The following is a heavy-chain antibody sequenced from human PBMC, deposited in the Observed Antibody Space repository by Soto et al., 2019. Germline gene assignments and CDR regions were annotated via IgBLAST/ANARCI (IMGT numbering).Heavy chain of an antibody. CDR3: ARDPRPKLELVRYNWFDP. CDR2: IIPIFGTA. J-gene: IGHJ5*02. V-gene: IGHV1-69*01. Sequence: QVQLVQSGAEVKKPGSSVKVSCKASGGTFSSYAISWVRQAPGQGLEWMGGIIPIFGTANYAQKFQGRVTITADESTSTAYMELSSLRSEDTAVYYCARDPRPKLELVRYNWFDPWGQGTLVTVSS. D-gene: IGHD1-7*01. CDR1: GGTFSSYA.